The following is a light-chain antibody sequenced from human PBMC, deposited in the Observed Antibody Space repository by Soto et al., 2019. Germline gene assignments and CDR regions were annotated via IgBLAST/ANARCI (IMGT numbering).Light chain of an antibody. V-gene: IGKV1-5*03. CDR1: QGISSD. CDR2: KAS. CDR3: QHYKSYSEA. J-gene: IGKJ1*01. Sequence: QLTQSPASLSASVGDRVTITCRASQGISSDLAWYQQKPGKAPKLLIYKASTLKSGVPSRFSGSGSGTEFTLTISSLQHDDFATYYCQHYKSYSEAFGQGTKVDIK.